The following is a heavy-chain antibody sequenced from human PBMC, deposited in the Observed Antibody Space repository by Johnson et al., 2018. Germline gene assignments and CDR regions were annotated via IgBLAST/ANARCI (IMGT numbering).Heavy chain of an antibody. J-gene: IGHJ6*02. CDR3: AKDQNVVVPAAPQYYYYGMDV. Sequence: VQLVQSGGGLVQPGGSLRLSCAASGFTFSSYAMSWVRQAPGKGLEWVSAISGSGGSTYYADSVKGRFTISRDNSKNTLYLQMNSLRAEDTAVYYCAKDQNVVVPAAPQYYYYGMDVWGQGTTVTVSS. V-gene: IGHV3-23*04. CDR2: ISGSGGST. CDR1: GFTFSSYA. D-gene: IGHD2-2*01.